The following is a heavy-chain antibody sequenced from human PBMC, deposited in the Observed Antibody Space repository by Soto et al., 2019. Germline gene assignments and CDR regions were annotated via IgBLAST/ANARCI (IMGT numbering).Heavy chain of an antibody. D-gene: IGHD2-21*02. CDR2: ISSSSSYI. J-gene: IGHJ6*02. CDR1: GFTFCSYS. CDR3: ARDYLARVVTATYYYYYGMDV. V-gene: IGHV3-21*01. Sequence: PGGSLSLSCAASGFTFCSYSMNWVRQAPGKGLEWVSSISSSSSYIYYADSVKGRFTISRDNAKNSLYLQMNSLRAEDTAVYYCARDYLARVVTATYYYYYGMDVWGQGTTVTVSS.